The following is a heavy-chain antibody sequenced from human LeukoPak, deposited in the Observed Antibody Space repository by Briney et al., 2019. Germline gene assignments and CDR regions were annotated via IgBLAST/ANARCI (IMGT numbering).Heavy chain of an antibody. Sequence: GGSLRLSCAASGFTSSSYAMSWVRQAPGKGLEWVSAISGSGGSTYYADSVKGRFTISRDNAKNSLYLQMNSLRAEDTALYYCAKLLVRLYAFDIWGQGTMVTVSS. CDR3: AKLLVRLYAFDI. J-gene: IGHJ3*02. D-gene: IGHD3-16*01. CDR1: GFTSSSYA. V-gene: IGHV3-23*01. CDR2: ISGSGGST.